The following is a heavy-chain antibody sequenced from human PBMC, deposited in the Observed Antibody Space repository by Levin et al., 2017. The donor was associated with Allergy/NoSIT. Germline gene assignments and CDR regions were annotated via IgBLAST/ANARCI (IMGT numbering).Heavy chain of an antibody. J-gene: IGHJ6*02. CDR1: GFTFSSYA. CDR3: ATSGQKETYDFWSGYEGSYYYYGMDV. CDR2: ISGSGGST. D-gene: IGHD3-3*01. V-gene: IGHV3-23*01. Sequence: GGSLRLSCAASGFTFSSYAMSWVRQAPGKGLEWVSAISGSGGSTYYADSVKGRFTISRDNSKNTLYLQMNSLRAEDTAVYYCATSGQKETYDFWSGYEGSYYYYGMDVWGQGTTVTVSS.